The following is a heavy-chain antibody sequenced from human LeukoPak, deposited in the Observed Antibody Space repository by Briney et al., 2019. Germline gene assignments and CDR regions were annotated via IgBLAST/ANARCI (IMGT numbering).Heavy chain of an antibody. CDR1: GASISSYY. J-gene: IGHJ4*02. CDR2: IYYSGST. Sequence: PSETLSLTCTVSGASISSYYWSWIRQPPGKGLEWIGYIYYSGSTNYNPSLKSRVTISVDTSKNQFSLKLSSVTAADTAVYYCARDYPPNYFDYWGQGTLVTVSS. V-gene: IGHV4-59*01. CDR3: ARDYPPNYFDY.